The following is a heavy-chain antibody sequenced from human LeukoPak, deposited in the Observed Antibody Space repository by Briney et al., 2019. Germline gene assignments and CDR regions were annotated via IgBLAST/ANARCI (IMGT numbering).Heavy chain of an antibody. D-gene: IGHD3-10*01. CDR1: GGSISSGSYY. J-gene: IGHJ4*02. CDR2: IFISGST. CDR3: ASITMVRGVKGDY. V-gene: IGHV4-61*09. Sequence: SETLSLTCTVSGGSISSGSYYWSWIRQPAGQGLEWIGHIFISGSTNNNPSLKSRVTISVDTSKNQFSLKLSSVTAADTAVYYCASITMVRGVKGDYWGQGTLVTVSS.